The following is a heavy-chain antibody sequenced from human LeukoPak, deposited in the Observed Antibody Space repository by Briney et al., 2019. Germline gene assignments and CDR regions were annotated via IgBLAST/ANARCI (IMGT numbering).Heavy chain of an antibody. J-gene: IGHJ4*02. CDR3: ARLHGRPSMAPLRRKDEYYFDY. CDR1: GASISSNTW. D-gene: IGHD6-6*01. Sequence: SETLSLTCAVSGASISSNTWWSWVRQPPGKGLEWTGEIFHSGSINYNPSLKSRLTISLDKSKNHFSLKLTSVTAADTAVYYCARLHGRPSMAPLRRKDEYYFDYWGQGTLVTVSS. V-gene: IGHV4-4*02. CDR2: IFHSGSI.